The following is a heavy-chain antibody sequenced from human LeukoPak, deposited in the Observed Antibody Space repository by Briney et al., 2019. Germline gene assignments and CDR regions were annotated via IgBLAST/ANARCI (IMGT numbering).Heavy chain of an antibody. D-gene: IGHD3-3*01. V-gene: IGHV1-69*01. CDR3: ARGEYYDFWSGHKRNFDY. J-gene: IGHJ4*02. CDR1: GGTFSSYA. Sequence: SVKVSCKASGGTFSSYAISWVRQAPGQGLEWMGGIIPIFGTANYAQKLQGRVTITADESTSTAYMELSSLRSEDTAVYYCARGEYYDFWSGHKRNFDYWGQGTLVTVSS. CDR2: IIPIFGTA.